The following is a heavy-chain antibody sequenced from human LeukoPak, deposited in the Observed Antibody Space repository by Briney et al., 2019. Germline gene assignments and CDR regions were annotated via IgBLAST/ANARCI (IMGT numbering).Heavy chain of an antibody. CDR2: IYYSGST. CDR1: GGSISSYY. D-gene: IGHD6-13*01. V-gene: IGHV4-59*08. J-gene: IGHJ4*02. CDR3: ARTQYGSSWYRGGDYFDY. Sequence: PSETLSLTCTASGGSISSYYWSWIRQPPGKGLEWIGYIYYSGSTNYNPSLKSRVTISVDTSKNQFSLKLSSVTAADTAVYYCARTQYGSSWYRGGDYFDYWGQGTLVTVSS.